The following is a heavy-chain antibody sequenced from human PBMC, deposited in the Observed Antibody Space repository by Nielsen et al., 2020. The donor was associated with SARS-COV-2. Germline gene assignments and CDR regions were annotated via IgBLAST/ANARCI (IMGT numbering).Heavy chain of an antibody. J-gene: IGHJ6*03. V-gene: IGHV3-74*01. CDR1: GFTFSSTW. CDR3: AGGADFWSGTQKYYMDV. Sequence: GESLKISCSASGFTFSSTWMDWVRQAPGQGLVWVSRINPSGSGTAYADSVKGRFAVSRDNVGNTVVLQIHSLRVEDTAVYYCAGGADFWSGTQKYYMDVWGKGTTVTVSS. CDR2: INPSGSGT. D-gene: IGHD3-3*01.